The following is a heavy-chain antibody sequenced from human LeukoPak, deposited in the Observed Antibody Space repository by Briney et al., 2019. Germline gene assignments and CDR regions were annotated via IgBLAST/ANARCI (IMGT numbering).Heavy chain of an antibody. CDR1: GASITSGYY. CDR3: ARAVTSHYFDH. D-gene: IGHD2-21*02. V-gene: IGHV4-31*03. CDR2: IYYSGST. J-gene: IGHJ4*02. Sequence: SETLSLTCTVSGASITSGYYWSWIRQHPGEGLEWVGYIYYSGSTYYSPSLQSRTTISLDTSKKQLSLRLSPVTAADTAVYYCARAVTSHYFDHWGQGALVTVSS.